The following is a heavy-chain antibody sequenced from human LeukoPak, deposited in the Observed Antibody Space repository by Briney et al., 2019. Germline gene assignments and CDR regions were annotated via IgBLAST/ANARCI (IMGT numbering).Heavy chain of an antibody. CDR1: GFTFSSYA. V-gene: IGHV3-30-3*01. D-gene: IGHD6-13*01. CDR3: ARGIAARFDY. Sequence: EGSLRLSCAASGFTFSSYAMHWVRQAPGKGLEWVAVISYDGSNKYYADSVKGRFTISRDNSKNTLYLQMNSLRAEDTAVYYCARGIAARFDYWGQGTLVTVSS. J-gene: IGHJ4*02. CDR2: ISYDGSNK.